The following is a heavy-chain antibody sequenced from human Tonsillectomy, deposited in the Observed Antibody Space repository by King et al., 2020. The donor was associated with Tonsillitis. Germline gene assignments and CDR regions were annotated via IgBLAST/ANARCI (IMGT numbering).Heavy chain of an antibody. Sequence: QLVQSGAEVKKPGFSVKVSCKTSGGTFSNYTISWVRQAPGQGLEWMGRIIYILGITNYAQKFHGRITITADISTSTAYMELCSLRSEATAVYYCARDAGYCSGGSCFGYYFYYMDVWGKGTTVTVSS. CDR2: IIYILGIT. V-gene: IGHV1-69*04. CDR3: ARDAGYCSGGSCFGYYFYYMDV. CDR1: GGTFSNYT. J-gene: IGHJ6*03. D-gene: IGHD2-15*01.